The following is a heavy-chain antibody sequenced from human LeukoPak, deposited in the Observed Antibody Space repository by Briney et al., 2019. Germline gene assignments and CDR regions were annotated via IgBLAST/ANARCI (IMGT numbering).Heavy chain of an antibody. Sequence: GGSLRLSCAASGFTFSSYDMHWVRQATGKGLEWVSAIGTAGDPYYPGSVKGRFTISRENAKNSLYLQMNSLRAGDTAVYYCARDQGLWVGFWSGYYDLWGQGTLVTVSS. CDR1: GFTFSSYD. D-gene: IGHD3-3*01. CDR3: ARDQGLWVGFWSGYYDL. J-gene: IGHJ4*02. CDR2: IGTAGDP. V-gene: IGHV3-13*05.